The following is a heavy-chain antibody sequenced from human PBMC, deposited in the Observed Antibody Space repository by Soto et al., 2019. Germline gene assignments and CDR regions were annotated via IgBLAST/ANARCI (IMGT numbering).Heavy chain of an antibody. J-gene: IGHJ4*02. V-gene: IGHV4-59*01. Sequence: TETLSLTCTISGGSIRDFYWSWMRQPPGKGLEWIGYIYYSGSTNYNPSLKSRVTISVDTSKNQFSLNLRSMSPADTAVYYCARVGGLAARTFDYWGPGTLVTVSS. CDR1: GGSIRDFY. D-gene: IGHD6-6*01. CDR3: ARVGGLAARTFDY. CDR2: IYYSGST.